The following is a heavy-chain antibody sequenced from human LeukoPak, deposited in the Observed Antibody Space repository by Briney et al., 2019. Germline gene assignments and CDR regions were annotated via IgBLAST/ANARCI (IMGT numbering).Heavy chain of an antibody. CDR3: ARDVDFDS. CDR2: ITSSSTYI. J-gene: IGHJ4*02. Sequence: GGSLRLSCVASGFTFSSYTMNWVRQAPGKGLEWVSSITSSSTYIYYADSVKGRFTISRDNAKNSLYLQMNSLRAEDTAVYYCARDVDFDSWGLGTLVTVSS. D-gene: IGHD2-21*01. CDR1: GFTFSSYT. V-gene: IGHV3-21*01.